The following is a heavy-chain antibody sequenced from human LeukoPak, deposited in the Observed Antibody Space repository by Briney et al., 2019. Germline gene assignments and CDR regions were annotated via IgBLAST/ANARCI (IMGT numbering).Heavy chain of an antibody. D-gene: IGHD5-24*01. CDR3: ARGRRVSAVRRINWARRENYYYYYIDV. V-gene: IGHV4-34*01. Sequence: SETLSLTCAVYGDSFSGYLWTWIRQSPGKGLEWIGDVNHVGDTNLNPSLRGRVAIPVDTAKNQFSLRVTSVTGADTGLYFCARGRRVSAVRRINWARRENYYYYYIDVWGKRTTVIVS. J-gene: IGHJ6*03. CDR2: VNHVGDT. CDR1: GDSFSGYL.